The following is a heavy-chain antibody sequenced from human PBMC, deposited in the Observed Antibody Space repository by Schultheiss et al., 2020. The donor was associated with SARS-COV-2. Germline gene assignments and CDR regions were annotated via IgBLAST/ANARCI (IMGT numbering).Heavy chain of an antibody. CDR1: GFTFSSYG. J-gene: IGHJ6*02. CDR2: IRSKANSYAT. D-gene: IGHD1-14*01. V-gene: IGHV3-73*01. CDR3: AKDEPGEGVDV. Sequence: GGSLRLSCAASGFTFSSYGMHWVRQAPGKGLEWVGRIRSKANSYATAYAASVKGRFTISRDNSKNTLYLQMSSLRVEDTAIYYCAKDEPGEGVDVWGQGTTVTVSS.